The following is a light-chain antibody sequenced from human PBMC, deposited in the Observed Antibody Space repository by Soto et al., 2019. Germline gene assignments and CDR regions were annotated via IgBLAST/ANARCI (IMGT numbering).Light chain of an antibody. CDR1: QSISSW. Sequence: DIQMTQSPSTLSASVGDRVTITCRASQSISSWLAWYQQKPGKAPKLQIYTASSLESGVPSRFSGSGSGTDFALTISSLQPDDFAAYYCQQYNSYSWTFGQGTKVEIK. CDR2: TAS. CDR3: QQYNSYSWT. V-gene: IGKV1-5*03. J-gene: IGKJ1*01.